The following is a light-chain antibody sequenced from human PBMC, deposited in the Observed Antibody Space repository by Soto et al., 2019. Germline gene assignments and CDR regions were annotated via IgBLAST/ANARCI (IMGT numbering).Light chain of an antibody. CDR2: DAS. J-gene: IGKJ4*01. V-gene: IGKV1-33*01. Sequence: DIQMTQSPSSLSASVGDRVTITCQASHNINNYLNWYQQKPGRAPKLLIYDASNLETGVPSRFSGSGSGTDFTFTISSLQPEDSAVSFCQQYDNLPPLTFGGGTKVEIK. CDR1: HNINNY. CDR3: QQYDNLPPLT.